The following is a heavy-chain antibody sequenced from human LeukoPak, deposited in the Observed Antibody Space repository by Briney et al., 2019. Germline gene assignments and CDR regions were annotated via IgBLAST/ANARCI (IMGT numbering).Heavy chain of an antibody. V-gene: IGHV4-30-2*05. D-gene: IGHD4-17*01. J-gene: IGHJ2*01. CDR3: ARRSGRTVTRYFDL. CDR1: GGSISSGGYS. Sequence: SETLSLTCAVSGGSISSGGYSWSWIRQPPGKGLEWIGYIYHSGSTYYNPSLKSRVTISVDTSKNQFSLKLSSVTAADTAVYYCARRSGRTVTRYFDLWGRGTLVTVSS. CDR2: IYHSGST.